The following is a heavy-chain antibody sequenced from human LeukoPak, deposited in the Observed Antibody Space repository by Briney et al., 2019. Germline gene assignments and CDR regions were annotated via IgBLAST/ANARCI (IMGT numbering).Heavy chain of an antibody. Sequence: PSETLSLTCAVSGGFISSSNWWSWVRQPPGKGLEWIGEIYHSGSTNYNPSLKSRVTISVDKSTNQFSLKLSSVTAADTAVYYCARGGSGISNAFDIWGQGTMVTVSS. CDR2: IYHSGST. CDR1: GGFISSSNW. V-gene: IGHV4-4*02. J-gene: IGHJ3*02. CDR3: ARGGSGISNAFDI. D-gene: IGHD3-10*01.